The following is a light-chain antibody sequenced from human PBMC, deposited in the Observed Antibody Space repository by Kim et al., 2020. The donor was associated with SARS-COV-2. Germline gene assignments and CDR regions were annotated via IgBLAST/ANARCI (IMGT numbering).Light chain of an antibody. CDR3: QQYRSAPWT. CDR2: VSS. Sequence: EIVMTQSPGTLSLSPGERATLSCRASQSVSSSSLAWYQQNPGQAPRLLIYVSSSRATGIPDRFSGSGSGTDFTLTISRLEPEDLEVYSCQQYRSAPWTFVEGTTMDIK. V-gene: IGKV3-20*01. CDR1: QSVSSSS. J-gene: IGKJ1*01.